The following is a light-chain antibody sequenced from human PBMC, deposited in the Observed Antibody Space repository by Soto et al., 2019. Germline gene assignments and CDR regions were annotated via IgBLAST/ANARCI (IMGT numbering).Light chain of an antibody. V-gene: IGKV3-15*01. Sequence: EIVMMQSPATLSVSPGERAILSCRASQSVSSNLAWYQQKPGQAPRLLIYGTSTRATGVPARFSGSGSGTAFTPTISSLQSEDFAVYYCQQYNNWPPWTFGQGPKVEIK. CDR3: QQYNNWPPWT. CDR1: QSVSSN. J-gene: IGKJ1*01. CDR2: GTS.